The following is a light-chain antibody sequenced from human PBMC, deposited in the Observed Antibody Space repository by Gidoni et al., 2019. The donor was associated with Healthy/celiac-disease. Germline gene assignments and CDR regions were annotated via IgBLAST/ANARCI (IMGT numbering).Light chain of an antibody. CDR3: QQYNNWPLT. CDR2: GAS. V-gene: IGKV3-15*01. CDR1: QSVSSN. J-gene: IGKJ4*01. Sequence: EIVMTQPPATLSVSPGARATPPCRSSQSVSSNFAWYQQKPGQAPRLLIYGASTKATGIPARFSVSGSGTEFTLTISSLQSEDFAVYYCQQYNNWPLTFGGGTKVEIK.